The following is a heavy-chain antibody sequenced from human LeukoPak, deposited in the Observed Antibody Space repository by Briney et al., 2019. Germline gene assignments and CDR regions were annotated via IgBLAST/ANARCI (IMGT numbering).Heavy chain of an antibody. CDR3: ARVKDTSYGMDV. Sequence: PGGSLRLSCAASGFTFRSYWMHWVRQAPGKGLVWVSRVNTGGSSTSYADSVKGRFTISRDNAKNTLYLQMNSLRAEDTAVYYCARVKDTSYGMDVWGQGTTLTVSS. V-gene: IGHV3-74*01. D-gene: IGHD2-15*01. CDR1: GFTFRSYW. CDR2: VNTGGSST. J-gene: IGHJ6*02.